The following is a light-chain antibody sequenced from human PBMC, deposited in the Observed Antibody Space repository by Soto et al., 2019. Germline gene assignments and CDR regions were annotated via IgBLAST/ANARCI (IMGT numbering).Light chain of an antibody. CDR3: CSYAGSSTFV. J-gene: IGLJ1*01. V-gene: IGLV2-23*03. Sequence: QSVLTQPASVSGSPRQSITISCTGTSSEVGSYNLVSWYQQHPGKAPKLMIYEGSKRPSGVSNRFSGSKSGNTASLTISGLQAEDEADYYCCSYAGSSTFVFGTGTKVTVL. CDR1: SSEVGSYNL. CDR2: EGS.